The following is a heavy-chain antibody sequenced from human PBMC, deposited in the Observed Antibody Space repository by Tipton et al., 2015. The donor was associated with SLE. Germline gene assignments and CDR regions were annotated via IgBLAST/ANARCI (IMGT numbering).Heavy chain of an antibody. Sequence: GSLRLSCAASGFPFRGSAVTWDRQGPGKGLEWVSSIYTVGRTYYPGSVRGRFSISRDDSRDTVFLQMNDLRPEDTAIYYCARGGAGGIYFDSWGQGILVTFSS. CDR3: ARGGAGGIYFDS. CDR2: IYTVGRT. CDR1: GFPFRGSA. J-gene: IGHJ4*02. D-gene: IGHD1-14*01. V-gene: IGHV3-23*03.